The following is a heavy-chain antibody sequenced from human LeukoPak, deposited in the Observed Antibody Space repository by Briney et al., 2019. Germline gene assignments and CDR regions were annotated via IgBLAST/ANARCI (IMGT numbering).Heavy chain of an antibody. V-gene: IGHV3-53*01. CDR2: IYGAGAT. Sequence: GGSLRLSCAAYGLTVSSEYLAWVCQAPGKGLEWISVIYGAGATYYADSVEGRFTISRDTYNNALYLQMNSLRVEDTAVYHCARLLPASRHYFDYWGRGTPVTVSS. CDR3: ARLLPASRHYFDY. J-gene: IGHJ4*02. D-gene: IGHD6-6*01. CDR1: GLTVSSEY.